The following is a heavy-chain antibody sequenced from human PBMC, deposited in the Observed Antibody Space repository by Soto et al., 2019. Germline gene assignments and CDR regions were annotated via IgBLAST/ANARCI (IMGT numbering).Heavy chain of an antibody. D-gene: IGHD3-22*01. J-gene: IGHJ4*02. CDR3: ARDQYYYDSSGYYSVTIIDY. CDR2: TYYRSKWYN. CDR1: GDSVSSNSAA. Sequence: PSQTLSLTCAISGDSVSSNSAAWNWIRQSPSRGLEWLGRTYYRSKWYNDYAVSVKGRITINPDTSKNQFSLQLNSVTPEDTAVYYCARDQYYYDSSGYYSVTIIDYWGQGTLVTVSS. V-gene: IGHV6-1*01.